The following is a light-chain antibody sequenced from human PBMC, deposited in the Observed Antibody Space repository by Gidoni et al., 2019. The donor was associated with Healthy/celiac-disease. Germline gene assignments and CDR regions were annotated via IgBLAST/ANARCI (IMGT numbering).Light chain of an antibody. V-gene: IGLV3-10*01. CDR2: EDS. CDR1: ALPKKY. CDR3: YSTDSSGNHWV. J-gene: IGLJ3*02. Sequence: SYELTQPPPVSGSQGQTPRITCSGDALPKKYAYWYQQKSGQAPVLVIYEDSKRPSGIPERFSGSSSGTMATLTISGAQVEDEADYYCYSTDSSGNHWVFGGGTKLTVL.